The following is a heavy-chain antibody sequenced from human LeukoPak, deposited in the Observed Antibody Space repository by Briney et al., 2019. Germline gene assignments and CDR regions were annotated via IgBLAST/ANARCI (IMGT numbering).Heavy chain of an antibody. V-gene: IGHV3-23*01. CDR1: GFTFSNSG. CDR2: ISTDAGET. D-gene: IGHD2-8*01. CDR3: ARVLRYCTNGVCSQRKDDYGDYEGGPYYYFDY. Sequence: GGSLRLSCAASGFTFSNSGMSWVRQAPGKGLEWVSAISTDAGETHYADSVKGRFTISRDNSKNTVSLQMNSLRAEDTAVYYCARVLRYCTNGVCSQRKDDYGDYEGGPYYYFDYWGQGTLVTVSS. J-gene: IGHJ4*02.